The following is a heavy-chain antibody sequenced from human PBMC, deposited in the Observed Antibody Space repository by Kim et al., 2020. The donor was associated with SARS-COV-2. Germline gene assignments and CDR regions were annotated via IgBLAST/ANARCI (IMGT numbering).Heavy chain of an antibody. V-gene: IGHV3-23*01. CDR3: AKDQSSFGEGWFDP. CDR1: GFTFSSYA. CDR2: ISGSGGST. Sequence: GGSLRLSCAASGFTFSSYAMSWVRQAPGKGLEWVSAISGSGGSTYYADSVKGRYTISRDNSKNTLYLQMNSLRAEDTAVYYCAKDQSSFGEGWFDPWGQGTLVTVSS. D-gene: IGHD6-13*01. J-gene: IGHJ5*02.